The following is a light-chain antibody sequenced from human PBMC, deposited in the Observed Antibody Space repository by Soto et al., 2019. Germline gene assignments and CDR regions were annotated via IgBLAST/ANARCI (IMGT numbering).Light chain of an antibody. CDR3: QQYNIYPWT. J-gene: IGKJ1*01. CDR1: QDIAIY. CDR2: AAS. V-gene: IGKV1-9*01. Sequence: IQLTQSPSSLSASVGDRVTITCRASQDIAIYLAWYQQKPGEAPKLLIYAASTLYGGAPSRFSGSGSGTDFALTITSLQAEDFATYYCQQYNIYPWTFGQGTKVDI.